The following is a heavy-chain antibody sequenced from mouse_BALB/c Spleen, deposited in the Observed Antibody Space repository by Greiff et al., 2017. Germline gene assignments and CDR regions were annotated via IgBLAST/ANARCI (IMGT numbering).Heavy chain of an antibody. CDR1: GYAFTNYW. CDR2: IYPGSGNT. Sequence: VQLQQSGAELVRPGTSVKISCKASGYAFTNYWLGWVKQRPGHGLEWIGDIYPGSGNTYYNEKFKGKATLTADKSSSTAYMQLSSLTSEDSAVYFCARKGYGYDWFAYWGQGTLVTVSA. V-gene: IGHV1-63*01. CDR3: ARKGYGYDWFAY. D-gene: IGHD2-2*01. J-gene: IGHJ3*01.